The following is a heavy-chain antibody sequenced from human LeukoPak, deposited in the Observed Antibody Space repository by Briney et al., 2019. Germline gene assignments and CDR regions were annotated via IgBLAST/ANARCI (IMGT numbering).Heavy chain of an antibody. Sequence: GGSLRLSCAASGFTVSSNYMSWVRQAPGKGLEWVSVIYSGGSTYYADSVKGRFTISRDNSKNTLYLQMNSLRAEDTAVYYCARLSDSSGYLGDFDYWGQGILVTVSS. J-gene: IGHJ4*02. CDR1: GFTVSSNY. D-gene: IGHD3-22*01. CDR2: IYSGGST. V-gene: IGHV3-53*01. CDR3: ARLSDSSGYLGDFDY.